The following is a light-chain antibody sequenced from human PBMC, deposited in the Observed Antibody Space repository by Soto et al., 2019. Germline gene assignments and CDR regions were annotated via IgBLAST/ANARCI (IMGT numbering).Light chain of an antibody. V-gene: IGKV3-20*01. CDR2: GAS. CDR3: QHSRTS. CDR1: QGVSSSY. Sequence: EMVLTQSPGTLSLSPGERATLSCRASQGVSSSYLAWYQQKPGQPPRLLIYGASSRATGIPVRFSGSGSGTDFTPTLTRLEPQDFEVYYCQHSRTSFGGRNKVEIK. J-gene: IGKJ4*01.